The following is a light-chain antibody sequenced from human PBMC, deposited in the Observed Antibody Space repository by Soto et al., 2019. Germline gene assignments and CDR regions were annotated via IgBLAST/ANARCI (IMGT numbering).Light chain of an antibody. V-gene: IGLV2-8*01. CDR3: SSYAASNNFYFV. CDR2: EVT. J-gene: IGLJ3*02. Sequence: QSALTQPPSASGSPGQSVTISCPGTSSDVGGYHYVSWYKQYPGRAPKLMIYEVTKRPSGVPDRFSGSKSGNTASLTVSGLQAEDEAEYYCSSYAASNNFYFVFGGGTKLTVL. CDR1: SSDVGGYHY.